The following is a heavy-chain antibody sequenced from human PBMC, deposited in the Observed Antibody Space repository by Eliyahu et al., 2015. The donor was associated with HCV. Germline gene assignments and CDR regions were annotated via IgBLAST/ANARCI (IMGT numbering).Heavy chain of an antibody. D-gene: IGHD6-6*01. V-gene: IGHV4-61*02. J-gene: IGHJ6*02. CDR1: GGSISSGSYY. Sequence: QVQLQESGPGLVKPSQTLSLTCTVSGGSISSGSYYWSWIRQPAGKGLEWIGRIYTSGSTNYNPSLKSRVTISVDTSKNQFSLKLSSVTAADTAVYYCARDEQLVSYYYYGMDVWGQGTTVTVSS. CDR2: IYTSGST. CDR3: ARDEQLVSYYYYGMDV.